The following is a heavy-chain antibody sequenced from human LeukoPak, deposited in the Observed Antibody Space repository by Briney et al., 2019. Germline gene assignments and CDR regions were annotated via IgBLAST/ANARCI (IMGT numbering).Heavy chain of an antibody. CDR1: GGSFSGYS. Sequence: SETLSLTCAVYGGSFSGYSWTWIRQPPGKGLEWIGEITHSGSTNYNPSLKSRVTISVDTSKNQFSLKLSSVTAADTAVYYCARGMTSSGWYNFDYWGQGTLVTVSS. D-gene: IGHD6-19*01. CDR2: ITHSGST. CDR3: ARGMTSSGWYNFDY. J-gene: IGHJ4*02. V-gene: IGHV4-34*01.